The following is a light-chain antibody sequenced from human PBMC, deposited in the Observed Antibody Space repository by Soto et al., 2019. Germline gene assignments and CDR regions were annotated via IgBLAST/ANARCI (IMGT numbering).Light chain of an antibody. CDR1: QSVLYSSNNKNY. CDR3: QQYCIAPWT. CDR2: WAS. Sequence: DIVMTQSPESLAVSLGERATINCKSSQSVLYSSNNKNYLAGYQQKPGRPPKLLIDWASTRESGVPDRFSGSGSGTDFTPTISRLQAEDAAVYYCQQYCIAPWTFGQGTKVELK. V-gene: IGKV4-1*01. J-gene: IGKJ1*01.